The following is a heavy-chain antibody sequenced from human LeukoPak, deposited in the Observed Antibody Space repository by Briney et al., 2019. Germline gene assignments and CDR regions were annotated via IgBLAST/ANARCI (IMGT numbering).Heavy chain of an antibody. D-gene: IGHD2-2*01. CDR3: ARDHDVGYCSSTSCYGAFDI. Sequence: SVKVSCKASGGTFSSYAISWVRQAPGQGLEWTGGIIPIFGTANYAQKFQGRVTITTDESTSTAYMELSSLRSEDTAVYYCARDHDVGYCSSTSCYGAFDIWGQGTMVTVSS. CDR2: IIPIFGTA. V-gene: IGHV1-69*05. CDR1: GGTFSSYA. J-gene: IGHJ3*02.